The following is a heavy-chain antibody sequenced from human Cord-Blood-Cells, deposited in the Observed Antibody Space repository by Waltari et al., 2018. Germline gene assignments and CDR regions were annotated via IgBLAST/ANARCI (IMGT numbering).Heavy chain of an antibody. CDR2: INHSGST. V-gene: IGHV4-34*01. Sequence: QVQLQQWGAGLLKPSETLSLTCAVSGGSFSGYSWSWIRQPPGKGLEWIGEINHSGSTNYNPSLKSRVTISVDTSKNQFSLKLSSVTAADTAVYYCARGLGYGGNFDYWGQGTRVTVSS. CDR1: GGSFSGYS. CDR3: ARGLGYGGNFDY. D-gene: IGHD4-17*01. J-gene: IGHJ4*02.